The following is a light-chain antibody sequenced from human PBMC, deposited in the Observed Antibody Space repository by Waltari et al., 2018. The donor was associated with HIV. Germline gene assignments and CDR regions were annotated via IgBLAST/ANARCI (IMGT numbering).Light chain of an antibody. CDR1: KNNVGFQG. Sequence: QAGLTQPPSVSKALRPTATLTCTGDKNNVGFQGAAWLNHHQARPPKLLSYRGNNRPSGVPDRFSASTSGKTPALNITGHQADDEADYVCSSWDTSLNGWVFGGGAHLTVL. V-gene: IGLV10-54*04. J-gene: IGLJ3*02. CDR2: RGN. CDR3: SSWDTSLNGWV.